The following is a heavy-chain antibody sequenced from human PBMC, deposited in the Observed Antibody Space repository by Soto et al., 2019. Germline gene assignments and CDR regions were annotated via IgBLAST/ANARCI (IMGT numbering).Heavy chain of an antibody. D-gene: IGHD3-10*01. CDR2: ISGSGGST. CDR1: GFXFSSYA. CDR3: AHRGLYYGMDV. Sequence: PGGSLXLSCAASGFXFSSYAMSWVRQAPGKGLEWVSAISGSGGSTYYADSVKGRFTITKDTSKNQVVLTMTNMDPVDTATYYCAHRGLYYGMDVWGQGTTVTVSS. V-gene: IGHV3-23*01. J-gene: IGHJ6*02.